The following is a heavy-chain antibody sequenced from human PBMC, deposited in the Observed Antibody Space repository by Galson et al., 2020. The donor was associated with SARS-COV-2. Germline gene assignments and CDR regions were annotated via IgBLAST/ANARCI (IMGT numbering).Heavy chain of an antibody. D-gene: IGHD1-26*01. J-gene: IGHJ4*02. CDR1: GFTFDDYG. CDR3: AKDLLG. CDR2: ISWNSGSI. Sequence: GGSLRISCAASGFTFDDYGMHWVRQAPGKGLEWVSGISWNSGSIGYADSVKGRFTISRDNAKNSLYLQMNSLRAEDTALYYCAKDLLGWGQGTLVTVSS. V-gene: IGHV3-9*01.